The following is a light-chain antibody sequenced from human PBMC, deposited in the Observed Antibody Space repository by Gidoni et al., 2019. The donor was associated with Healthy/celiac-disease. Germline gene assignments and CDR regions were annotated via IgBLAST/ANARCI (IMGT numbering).Light chain of an antibody. J-gene: IGLJ2*01. CDR3: YSAADNMGV. CDR2: KGS. V-gene: IGLV3-27*01. Sequence: SYELTQPSSVSVAPEQTARITCSGDVLAKKYARWFQQNPGKAPMLVIYKGSERPSGIPERFSGSSSGTTVTLTISGAQVEDEADYYCYSAADNMGVFGGGTKLTVL. CDR1: VLAKKY.